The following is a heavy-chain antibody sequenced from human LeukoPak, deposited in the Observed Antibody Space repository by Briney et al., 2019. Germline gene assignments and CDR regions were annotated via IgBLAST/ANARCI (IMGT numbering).Heavy chain of an antibody. CDR2: IHIRGTT. Sequence: SETLSLTCTVSGDSISSGSYYWSWIRQPAGKGLEWIGRIHIRGTTNYNPSLKSRVTISADTSKNQLSLKLSSVTAADTAVYYCARRYGSGSSGTFDYWGQGTLVTVSS. J-gene: IGHJ4*02. V-gene: IGHV4-61*02. D-gene: IGHD3-10*01. CDR1: GDSISSGSYY. CDR3: ARRYGSGSSGTFDY.